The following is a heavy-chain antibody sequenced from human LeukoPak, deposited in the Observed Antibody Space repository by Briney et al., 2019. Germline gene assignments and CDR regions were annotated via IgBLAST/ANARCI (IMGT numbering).Heavy chain of an antibody. Sequence: SQTLSLTCAISGDSVSSNSASWNWFRQSPSRGLEWLGRTFYTSKWNNDYAVSVKSRITLNPDTSKNHFSLPLNSVTPEDTAVYYCARRRYYDYTGFFDYWGQGTLVTVSS. CDR2: TFYTSKWNN. CDR3: ARRRYYDYTGFFDY. V-gene: IGHV6-1*01. J-gene: IGHJ4*02. D-gene: IGHD3-22*01. CDR1: GDSVSSNSAS.